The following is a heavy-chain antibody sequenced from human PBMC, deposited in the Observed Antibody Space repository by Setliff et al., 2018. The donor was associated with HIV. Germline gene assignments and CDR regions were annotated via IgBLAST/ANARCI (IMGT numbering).Heavy chain of an antibody. CDR2: ISGKNGNT. CDR1: GYNFITYG. V-gene: IGHV1-18*01. D-gene: IGHD3-22*01. Sequence: AASVKVSCKASGYNFITYGISWVRQAPGQGLEWMGWISGKNGNTNYAQRFQGRVTLTTDTSTTTAYLDLRSLRSDDTAVYYCARIRYYDPSGSYYSKAFDHWGQGTLVTVSS. J-gene: IGHJ4*02. CDR3: ARIRYYDPSGSYYSKAFDH.